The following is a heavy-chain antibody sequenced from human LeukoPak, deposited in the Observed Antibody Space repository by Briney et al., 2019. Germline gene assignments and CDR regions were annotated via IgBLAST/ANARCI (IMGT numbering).Heavy chain of an antibody. CDR2: IKPNSSDT. V-gene: IGHV1-2*02. D-gene: IGHD1-7*01. CDR3: TRDWGPNRGNFHYDAFDI. Sequence: GASVEVSCKSSGYTFTGYYMHWVRQAPGQGLEWMGWIKPNSSDTKYAEEYQGRVTMTRDTSINTAYMELSRLISDDTAVYYCTRDWGPNRGNFHYDAFDIWGQGTMVTVSS. CDR1: GYTFTGYY. J-gene: IGHJ3*02.